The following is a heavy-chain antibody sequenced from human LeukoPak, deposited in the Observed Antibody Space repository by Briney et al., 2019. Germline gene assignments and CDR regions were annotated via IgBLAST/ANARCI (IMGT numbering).Heavy chain of an antibody. D-gene: IGHD2-2*03. CDR3: ARGPPDGYCSSTSCENYYYYYMDV. CDR1: GFTFSSYS. J-gene: IGHJ6*03. Sequence: TGGSLRLSCAASGFTFSSYSMNWVRQAPGKGLEWVSSISSSSSYIYYADSVKGRFTISRDNAKNSLYLQMNSLRAEDTAVYYCARGPPDGYCSSTSCENYYYYYMDVWGKGTTVTISS. CDR2: ISSSSSYI. V-gene: IGHV3-21*01.